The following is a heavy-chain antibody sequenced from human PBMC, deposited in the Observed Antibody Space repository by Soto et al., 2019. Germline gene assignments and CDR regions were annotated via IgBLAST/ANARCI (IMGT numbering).Heavy chain of an antibody. V-gene: IGHV3-30*18. D-gene: IGHD3-10*01. J-gene: IGHJ6*02. CDR3: AKVVFPNYYYGMDV. CDR1: GFTFSSYG. CDR2: ISYDGSNK. Sequence: GGSLRLSCAASGFTFSSYGMHWVRQVPGKGLEWVAVISYDGSNKYYADSVKGRFTISRDNSKNTLYLQMNSLRAEDTAVYYCAKVVFPNYYYGMDVWGQGTTVTVSS.